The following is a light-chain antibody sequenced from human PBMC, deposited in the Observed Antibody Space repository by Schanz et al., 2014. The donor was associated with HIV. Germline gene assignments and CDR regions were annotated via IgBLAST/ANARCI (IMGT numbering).Light chain of an antibody. Sequence: DIQMTQSPSTLSASVGDRVTITCRASQSISSWLAWYQLKPGKAPKLLIYKASSLKSGVPSRFSGSGSGTEFTLTISGLLPDDFATYFCQQCVTYPYTFGQGTKLDIK. CDR3: QQCVTYPYT. V-gene: IGKV1-5*03. CDR2: KAS. J-gene: IGKJ2*01. CDR1: QSISSW.